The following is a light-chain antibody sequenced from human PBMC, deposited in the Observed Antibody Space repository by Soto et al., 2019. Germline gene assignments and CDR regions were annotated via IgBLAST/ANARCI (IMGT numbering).Light chain of an antibody. Sequence: DIQMTQSPSSLSAFLGDSVTVTCRASQGINSHLAWYQQGTGKAPKLLIYAASTLQSGVPSRLSGSAYGTDLTITISSLQNEDFATYHCQQANSSPLTFGGGTKVDIK. V-gene: IGKV1-9*01. J-gene: IGKJ4*01. CDR1: QGINSH. CDR3: QQANSSPLT. CDR2: AAS.